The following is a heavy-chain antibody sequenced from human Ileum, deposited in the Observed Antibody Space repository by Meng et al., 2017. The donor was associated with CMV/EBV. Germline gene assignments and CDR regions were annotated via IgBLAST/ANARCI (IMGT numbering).Heavy chain of an antibody. CDR2: IYYSGST. CDR3: ARRAYSDGFYYFDF. V-gene: IGHV4-39*07. D-gene: IGHD5-24*01. Sequence: GSLRLSCTVSGGSISSSSYYWGWIRQPPGKGLEWIGSIYYSGSTYYNPSLKSRVTISVDTSKNQFSLKLHSVTAADTGIYYCARRAYSDGFYYFDFWGQGTLVTVSS. J-gene: IGHJ4*02. CDR1: GGSISSSSYY.